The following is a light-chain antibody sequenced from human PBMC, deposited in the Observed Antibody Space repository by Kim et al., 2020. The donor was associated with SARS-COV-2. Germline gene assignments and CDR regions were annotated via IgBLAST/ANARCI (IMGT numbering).Light chain of an antibody. CDR3: SSYIRGITNYV. CDR1: SSDVGGYKY. Sequence: QSITLSCTGTSSDVGGYKYVSWYQQHPGKAPKLVIYEVDNRPSGVSIRFSGSKSGNTASLTISGLQAEDEADYYCSSYIRGITNYVSGTGTKVTVL. CDR2: EVD. J-gene: IGLJ1*01. V-gene: IGLV2-14*01.